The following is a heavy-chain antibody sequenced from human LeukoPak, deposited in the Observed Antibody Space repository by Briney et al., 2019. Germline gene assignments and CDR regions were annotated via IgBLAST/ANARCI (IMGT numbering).Heavy chain of an antibody. CDR2: IKQDGSEK. Sequence: GGSLRLSCAASGFTFSSYWMSWVRQAPGKGLEWVVNIKQDGSEKYYVDSVKGRFTISRDNAKNSLYLQMNSLRAEDTAVYYCARFPSDSSGYPRAYFDYWGQGTLVTVSS. CDR1: GFTFSSYW. D-gene: IGHD3-22*01. V-gene: IGHV3-7*01. CDR3: ARFPSDSSGYPRAYFDY. J-gene: IGHJ4*02.